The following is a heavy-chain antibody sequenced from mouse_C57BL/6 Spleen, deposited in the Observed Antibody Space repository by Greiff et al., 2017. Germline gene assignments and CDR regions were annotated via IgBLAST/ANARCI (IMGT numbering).Heavy chain of an antibody. CDR2: IDPANGNT. J-gene: IGHJ2*01. CDR1: GFNIKNTY. V-gene: IGHV14-3*01. Sequence: EVQGVESVAELVRPGASVKLSCTASGFNIKNTYMHWVKQRPEQGLEWIGRIDPANGNTKYAPKFQGKATITADTSSNTAYLQLSSLTSEDTAIYYCAREGVYYYGSSSFDYWGQGTTLTVSS. CDR3: AREGVYYYGSSSFDY. D-gene: IGHD1-1*01.